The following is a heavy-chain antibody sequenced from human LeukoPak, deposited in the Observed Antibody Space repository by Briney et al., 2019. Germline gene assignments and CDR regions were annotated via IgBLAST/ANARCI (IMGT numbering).Heavy chain of an antibody. CDR3: ARDAADTVRGGDY. CDR1: GYSFTSYG. J-gene: IGHJ4*02. D-gene: IGHD5-18*01. Sequence: ASMKVSRKASGYSFTSYGISWVRQAPGQGLEWMGWISANSGNTSYAQKFQGRVTMTTDTSTSTAYMELRSLRSDDTAVYFCARDAADTVRGGDYWGQGSLVTVSS. CDR2: ISANSGNT. V-gene: IGHV1-18*01.